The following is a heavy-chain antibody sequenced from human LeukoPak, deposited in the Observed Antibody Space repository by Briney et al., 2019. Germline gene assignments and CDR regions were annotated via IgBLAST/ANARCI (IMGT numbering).Heavy chain of an antibody. V-gene: IGHV1-2*04. CDR1: GYTFTGYY. CDR2: INPNSGGT. J-gene: IGHJ4*02. Sequence: GASVTVSCTASGYTFTGYYMHWVRQAPGQGLEWMGWINPNSGGTNYAQKFQGWVTMTRDTSISTAYMELSRLRSDDTAVYYCARALNWNYRRAFDYWGQGTLVTVPS. D-gene: IGHD1-7*01. CDR3: ARALNWNYRRAFDY.